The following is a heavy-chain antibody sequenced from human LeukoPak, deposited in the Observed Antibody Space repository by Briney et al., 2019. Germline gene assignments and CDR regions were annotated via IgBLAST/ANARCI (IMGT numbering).Heavy chain of an antibody. CDR1: GGSFSGYY. CDR2: INHSGNT. Sequence: SETLSLTCAVYGGSFSGYYWTRIRQPPGKGLEWIGDINHSGNTNYNPSLKSRVTISVDTSKNQFSLKLSSVTAAETAVYYCARGQDYYDTSGHPSSLNWFDPWGQGMLVTVSS. J-gene: IGHJ5*02. D-gene: IGHD3-22*01. V-gene: IGHV4-34*01. CDR3: ARGQDYYDTSGHPSSLNWFDP.